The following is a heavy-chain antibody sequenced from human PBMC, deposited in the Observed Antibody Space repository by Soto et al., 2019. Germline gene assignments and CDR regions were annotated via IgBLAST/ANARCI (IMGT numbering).Heavy chain of an antibody. J-gene: IGHJ3*02. V-gene: IGHV4-59*01. Sequence: PSETLSLTCTVSGGSISSYYWSWIRQPPEKGLEWIGYIYYSGSTNYNPSLKSRVTISVDTSKNQFSLKLSSVTAADTAVYYCARTTKELRFLEWLADAFDIWGQGTXVTVS. D-gene: IGHD3-3*01. CDR2: IYYSGST. CDR1: GGSISSYY. CDR3: ARTTKELRFLEWLADAFDI.